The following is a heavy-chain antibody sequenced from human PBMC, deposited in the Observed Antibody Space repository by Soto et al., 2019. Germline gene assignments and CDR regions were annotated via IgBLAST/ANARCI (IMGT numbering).Heavy chain of an antibody. V-gene: IGHV4-59*08. CDR1: GGSINNYY. D-gene: IGHD2-8*01. CDR2: IFYSGAT. J-gene: IGHJ6*03. Sequence: SETLSLTCTVSGGSINNYYWSWIRQPRGKGLEWIGYIFYSGATNYSPSLNSRATLSVDTSKNQFSLTLNSVTAADTAVYYCARLHPINLPGLSYAYHYIGVWGKGTTVTVSS. CDR3: ARLHPINLPGLSYAYHYIGV.